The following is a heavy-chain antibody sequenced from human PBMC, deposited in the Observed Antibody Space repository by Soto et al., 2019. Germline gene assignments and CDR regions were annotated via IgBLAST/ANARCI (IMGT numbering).Heavy chain of an antibody. CDR3: ARAVGPFDY. D-gene: IGHD3-16*01. Sequence: QVQLVESGGGVVQPGRSLRLSCAASGFTFSIYGMHWVRQAPGKGLEWVAVIWNDGSNKYYGDSVKGRFTISRDNSKNTLYLHINSLRADDTAVYYCARAVGPFDYWGQGTLVTVSS. CDR2: IWNDGSNK. CDR1: GFTFSIYG. J-gene: IGHJ4*02. V-gene: IGHV3-33*01.